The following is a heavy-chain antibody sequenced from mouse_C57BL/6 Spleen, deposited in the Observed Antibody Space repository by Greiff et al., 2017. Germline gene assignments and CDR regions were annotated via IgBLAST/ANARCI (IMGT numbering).Heavy chain of an antibody. CDR2: IYPGNSDT. CDR1: GYTFTSYW. J-gene: IGHJ4*01. CDR3: TRETTVVVAMDY. V-gene: IGHV1-5*01. Sequence: VHVKQSGTVLARPGASVKMSCKTSGYTFTSYWMHWVKQRPGQGLEWIGAIYPGNSDTSYNQKFKGKAKLTAVTSASTAYMELSSRTNADSAVYYCTRETTVVVAMDYWGQGTSVTVSS. D-gene: IGHD1-1*01.